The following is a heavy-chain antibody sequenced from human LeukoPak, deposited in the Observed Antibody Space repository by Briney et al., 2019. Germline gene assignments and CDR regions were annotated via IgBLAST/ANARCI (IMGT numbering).Heavy chain of an antibody. D-gene: IGHD6-19*01. J-gene: IGHJ5*02. V-gene: IGHV3-30-3*01. CDR3: ARDTRIAVVRGPAWFDP. CDR1: GFTFSNYA. Sequence: GGSLRLSCAASGFTFSNYAMHWVRQAPGKGLEWVAVISYDGSNKYYADSVKGRFTISRDNSKNTLYLQMNSLRAEDTAVYYCARDTRIAVVRGPAWFDPWGQGTLVTVSS. CDR2: ISYDGSNK.